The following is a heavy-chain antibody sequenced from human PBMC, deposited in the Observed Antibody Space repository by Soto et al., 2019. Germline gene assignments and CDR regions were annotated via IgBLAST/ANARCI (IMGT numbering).Heavy chain of an antibody. CDR2: ISYDGNYQ. V-gene: IGHV3-30*18. CDR3: AKDRRVRDGLAV. J-gene: IGHJ6*02. CDR1: GFTFSNYG. Sequence: QVQLVASGGGVVQPGGSLRLSCAASGFTFSNYGVHWVRQAPGSGLEWVALISYDGNYQYYADAVKGRFAISRDNSKDTLYLEMTSLRSEDTAIYYCAKDRRVRDGLAVWGQGTTVTVSS. D-gene: IGHD3-10*01.